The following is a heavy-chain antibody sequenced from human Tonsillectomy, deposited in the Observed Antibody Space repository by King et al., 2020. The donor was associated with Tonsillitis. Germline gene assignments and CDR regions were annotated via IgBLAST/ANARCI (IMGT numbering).Heavy chain of an antibody. D-gene: IGHD2-2*03. CDR1: GYTFSDYY. Sequence: EQLVQSGPEVKKPGASVKVSCKASGYTFSDYYIHCFRQAPGQWLEWLGFMNPTSGGTNYAQKFQGMVTMTRDTSTNTAYIEVSRLKSDDTVMYYCAGVDMRGFAFDSWGQGTTVAGSS. CDR2: MNPTSGGT. J-gene: IGHJ3*02. V-gene: IGHV1-2*02. CDR3: AGVDMRGFAFDS.